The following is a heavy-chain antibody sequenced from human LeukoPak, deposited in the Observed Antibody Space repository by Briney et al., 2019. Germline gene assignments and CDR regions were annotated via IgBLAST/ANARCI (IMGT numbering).Heavy chain of an antibody. CDR2: ITSSSSSM. CDR1: GFTFSSYS. V-gene: IGHV3-48*04. D-gene: IGHD1-26*01. CDR3: ARVSGSYGDSAY. Sequence: GGSLRLSCAASGFTFSSYSMNWVRQAPGKGLEWISYITSSSSSMYYADSVKGRFTISRDNAKNSLYLQMDSLRAEDTAVYYCARVSGSYGDSAYWGQGTLVTVSS. J-gene: IGHJ4*02.